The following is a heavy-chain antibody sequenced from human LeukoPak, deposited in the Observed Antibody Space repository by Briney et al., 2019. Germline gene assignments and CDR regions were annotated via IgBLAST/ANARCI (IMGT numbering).Heavy chain of an antibody. J-gene: IGHJ4*02. V-gene: IGHV3-23*01. CDR2: IPGTSSPK. D-gene: IGHD2-2*01. CDR1: GFTFRSYT. CDR3: AKNVGYCSSSSCSRQYFDS. Sequence: GGSLRLSCVASGFTFRSYTMSWVRQAPGQGLEWVSSIPGTSSPKYYADSVKGRFTGSRDNSKNTLYLQMTSLRAEDTAIYYCAKNVGYCSSSSCSRQYFDSWGQGILVTVSS.